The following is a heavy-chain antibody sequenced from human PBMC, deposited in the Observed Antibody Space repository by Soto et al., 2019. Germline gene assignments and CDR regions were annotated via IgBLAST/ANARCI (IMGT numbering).Heavy chain of an antibody. D-gene: IGHD1-7*01. J-gene: IGHJ6*02. CDR3: ARSRTGTTYGGMDV. Sequence: EVQLVESGGDLVQPGGSLRLSCAASGFAVSRNYMTWVRQAPGKGLEWVSVIHSGGDTHYADSVRGRFTISRDNSKNTLYLQMNSLRAEDTAVYYCARSRTGTTYGGMDVWGQGTTVTVSS. CDR2: IHSGGDT. V-gene: IGHV3-66*01. CDR1: GFAVSRNY.